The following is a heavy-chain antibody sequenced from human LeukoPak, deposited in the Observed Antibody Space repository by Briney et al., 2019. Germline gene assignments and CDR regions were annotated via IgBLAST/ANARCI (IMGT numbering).Heavy chain of an antibody. V-gene: IGHV3-33*01. D-gene: IGHD3-16*01. CDR1: GFTFSNYG. Sequence: PGGSLRLSCAASGFTFSNYGMHWVRQAPGKGLEWVAIIWYDGSNMYYADSVKGRFTISRDKAKNTLYLQMNSLRAEDTAVYYWARGGREVDFWGQGTLVSVSS. CDR3: ARGGREVDF. CDR2: IWYDGSNM. J-gene: IGHJ4*02.